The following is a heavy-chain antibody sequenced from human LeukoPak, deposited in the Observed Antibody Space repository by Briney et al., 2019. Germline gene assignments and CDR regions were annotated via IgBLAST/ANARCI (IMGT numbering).Heavy chain of an antibody. Sequence: PGGSLRLSCAASGFTFSSYVMHWVRQAPGKGLEWVADISFDGSNKYYTDSVKGRFTISRDNSKNTLYLQMNSLRADDTAIYYCARNQQLGGHSYYYYGMDVWGQGTTVTVSS. CDR1: GFTFSSYV. CDR3: ARNQQLGGHSYYYYGMDV. CDR2: ISFDGSNK. D-gene: IGHD3-16*01. J-gene: IGHJ6*02. V-gene: IGHV3-30-3*01.